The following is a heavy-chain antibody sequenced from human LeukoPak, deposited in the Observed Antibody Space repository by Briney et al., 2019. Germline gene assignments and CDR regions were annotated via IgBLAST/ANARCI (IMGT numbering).Heavy chain of an antibody. V-gene: IGHV1-2*02. J-gene: IGHJ6*03. Sequence: GASVKVSCKASGYTFTGYYMHWVRQAPGQGLEWMGWINPNSGGSNYAQKFQGRVTMTRDTSTSTAYMELSRLRSDDTAVYYCARAASSSRAYYYYYYMDVWGKGTTVTVSS. CDR2: INPNSGGS. CDR1: GYTFTGYY. D-gene: IGHD2-2*01. CDR3: ARAASSSRAYYYYYYMDV.